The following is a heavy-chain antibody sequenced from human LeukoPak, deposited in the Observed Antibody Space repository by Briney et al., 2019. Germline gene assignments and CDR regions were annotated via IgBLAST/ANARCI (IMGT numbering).Heavy chain of an antibody. J-gene: IGHJ4*02. CDR1: GFTFSSYI. D-gene: IGHD6-13*01. V-gene: IGHV3-21*01. CDR2: ISSSSIYI. CDR3: ARGPGSWAFDY. Sequence: GGSLRLSCAASGFTFSSYIMSWVRQAPGKGLEWVSSISSSSIYIYYADSVKGRFTISRDNAKNSLYLQMNSLRAEDTAVYYCARGPGSWAFDYWGQGTLVTVSS.